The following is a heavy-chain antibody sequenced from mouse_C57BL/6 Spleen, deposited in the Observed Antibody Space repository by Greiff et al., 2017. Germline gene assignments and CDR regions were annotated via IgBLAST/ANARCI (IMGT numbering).Heavy chain of an antibody. V-gene: IGHV3-6*01. CDR1: GYSITSGFY. CDR2: ISYDGSN. CDR3: ARENSNYLEN. J-gene: IGHJ2*01. D-gene: IGHD2-5*01. Sequence: EVQLVESGPGLVKPSQSLSLTCSVTGYSITSGFYWTWIRQFPGNKLEWMGYISYDGSNNYNPSLKNRISITRDTSKNQFFLKLNSVTTEDTATYYCARENSNYLENWGQGTTLTVSS.